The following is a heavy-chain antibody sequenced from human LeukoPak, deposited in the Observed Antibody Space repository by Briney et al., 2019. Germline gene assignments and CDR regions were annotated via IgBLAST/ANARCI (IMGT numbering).Heavy chain of an antibody. CDR1: GGSFSGYY. J-gene: IGHJ6*03. CDR2: INHSGST. Sequence: SETLSLTCAVYGGSFSGYYWSWIRQPPGKGLEWIGEINHSGSTNYNPSLKSRVTISVDTSKNQFSLKLSSVTAADTAVYYCARRRPSSSPGHHYYYYYYMDVWGKGTTVTVSS. V-gene: IGHV4-34*01. D-gene: IGHD6-6*01. CDR3: ARRRPSSSPGHHYYYYYYMDV.